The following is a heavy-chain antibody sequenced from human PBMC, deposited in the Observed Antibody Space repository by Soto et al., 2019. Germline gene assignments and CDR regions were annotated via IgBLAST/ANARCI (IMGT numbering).Heavy chain of an antibody. CDR1: GITFSSYA. J-gene: IGHJ6*02. CDR3: ARPPFGNSVDYYNGMDV. V-gene: IGHV3-30*04. Sequence: QVQLVESGGGVVQPGRSLRLSCAASGITFSSYAMHWVRQAPGKGLEWVAVISYDGSHKYYADSVKGRFTISRDNFDNTLYLQMNTLRGDDTAEYFCARPPFGNSVDYYNGMDVWGQGTTVTVSS. D-gene: IGHD3-3*01. CDR2: ISYDGSHK.